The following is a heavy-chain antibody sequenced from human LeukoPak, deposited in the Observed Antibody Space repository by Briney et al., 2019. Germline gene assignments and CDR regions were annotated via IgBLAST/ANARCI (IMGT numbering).Heavy chain of an antibody. CDR1: RFTVTDNY. V-gene: IGHV3-66*01. CDR3: ARDGSGSADFDY. J-gene: IGHJ4*02. D-gene: IGHD6-19*01. Sequence: GGSLRLSCTASRFTVTDNYMSWVRQAPGQGLEWVSVLYAGGSTYYADSVKGRFTISRDNAKNSLYLQMNSLRAEDTAVYYCARDGSGSADFDYWGQGTLVTVSS. CDR2: LYAGGST.